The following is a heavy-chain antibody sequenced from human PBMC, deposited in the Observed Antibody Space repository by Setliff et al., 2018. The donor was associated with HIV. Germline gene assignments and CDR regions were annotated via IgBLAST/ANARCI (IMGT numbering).Heavy chain of an antibody. CDR3: ARHRIVKAYYYYMDV. D-gene: IGHD3-16*02. J-gene: IGHJ6*03. CDR2: INPSDSYA. Sequence: GESLKISCKGSGYIFSTYWISWVRQMPGKGLEWMGRINPSDSYANYSPPFQGHVTISADKSIDTAYLQWSSLKASDTAIYYCARHRIVKAYYYYMDVWGKGTTVTVSS. CDR1: GYIFSTYW. V-gene: IGHV5-10-1*01.